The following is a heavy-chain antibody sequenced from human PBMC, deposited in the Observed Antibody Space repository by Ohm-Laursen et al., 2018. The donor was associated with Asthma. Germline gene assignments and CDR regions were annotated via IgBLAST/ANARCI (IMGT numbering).Heavy chain of an antibody. CDR1: GFTFSSYW. Sequence: SLRLSCTASGFTFSSYWMHWVRQAPGKGLEWVAVISYDGSNKYYADSVRGRFTISRDNSKNTLYLQMNSLRAEDTAVYYCARDKSYCSSTSCYGDWYFDLWGRGTLVTVSS. D-gene: IGHD2-2*01. J-gene: IGHJ2*01. CDR3: ARDKSYCSSTSCYGDWYFDL. CDR2: ISYDGSNK. V-gene: IGHV3-30*03.